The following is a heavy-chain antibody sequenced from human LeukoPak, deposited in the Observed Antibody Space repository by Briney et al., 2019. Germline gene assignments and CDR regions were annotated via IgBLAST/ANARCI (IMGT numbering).Heavy chain of an antibody. CDR3: AKYQIGDNVRSGFDI. D-gene: IGHD3-22*01. V-gene: IGHV3-23*01. J-gene: IGHJ3*02. CDR1: GFTSRNYG. Sequence: GGSLRLSCAASGFTSRNYGMTWVRQAPGEGLEWVTVISGGGSYTNYADSVKGRFTISRDNSKNTLDLQMNSLRAEDTAVYYCAKYQIGDNVRSGFDIWGRGTTVTVSS. CDR2: ISGGGSYT.